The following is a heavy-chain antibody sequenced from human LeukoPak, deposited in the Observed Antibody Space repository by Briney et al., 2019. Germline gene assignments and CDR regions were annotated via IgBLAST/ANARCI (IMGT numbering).Heavy chain of an antibody. Sequence: SQTLSLTCTVSGGSISSGDYYWSWIRQPPGKGLEWIGYIYYSGSTYYNPSLKSRVTISVDTSKNQFSLKLSSVTAADTAVYYCARGHPDHYASGSPWDWGQGTLVTVS. D-gene: IGHD3-10*01. CDR2: IYYSGST. CDR1: GGSISSGDYY. V-gene: IGHV4-30-4*08. J-gene: IGHJ4*02. CDR3: ARGHPDHYASGSPWD.